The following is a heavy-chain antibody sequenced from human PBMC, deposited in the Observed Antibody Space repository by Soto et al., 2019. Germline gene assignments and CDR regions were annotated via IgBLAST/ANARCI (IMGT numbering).Heavy chain of an antibody. D-gene: IGHD3-10*01. CDR1: GFTFDDYA. Sequence: EVHLVESGGGLVQPGRSLRLSCAASGFTFDDYAIHWVRQAPGRGLEWVAGISWNGASIGYADSVKGRFTSSRDNAKNSLHLQMNSLRSEDTALYYCANLPLYGSGFDCWGQGTLVTVSS. CDR3: ANLPLYGSGFDC. V-gene: IGHV3-9*01. CDR2: ISWNGASI. J-gene: IGHJ4*02.